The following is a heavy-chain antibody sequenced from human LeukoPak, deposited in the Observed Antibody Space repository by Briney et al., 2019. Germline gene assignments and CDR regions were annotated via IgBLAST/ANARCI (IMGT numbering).Heavy chain of an antibody. CDR3: ARGSVVPAAIYYYYGMDV. D-gene: IGHD2-2*02. CDR1: GFTVSSNY. Sequence: GGSLRLSCAASGFTVSSNYMSWVRQAPGKGLEWVSVIYSGGSTYYADSVKGRFTISRDNSKNTLYLQMNSLRAEDTAVYYCARGSVVPAAIYYYYGMDVWGQGTTVTVSS. V-gene: IGHV3-66*01. J-gene: IGHJ6*02. CDR2: IYSGGST.